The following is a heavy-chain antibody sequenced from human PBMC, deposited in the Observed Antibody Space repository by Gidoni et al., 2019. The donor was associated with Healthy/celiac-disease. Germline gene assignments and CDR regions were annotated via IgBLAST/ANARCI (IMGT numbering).Heavy chain of an antibody. CDR2: IKQDGSEK. CDR3: ARARYNWNYDYYGMDV. CDR1: GFTFSSYW. D-gene: IGHD1-20*01. Sequence: SCAASGFTFSSYWMSWVRQAPGKGLEWVANIKQDGSEKYYVDSVKGRFTISRDNAKNSLYLQMNSLRAEDTAVYYCARARYNWNYDYYGMDVWGQGTTVTVSS. J-gene: IGHJ6*02. V-gene: IGHV3-7*01.